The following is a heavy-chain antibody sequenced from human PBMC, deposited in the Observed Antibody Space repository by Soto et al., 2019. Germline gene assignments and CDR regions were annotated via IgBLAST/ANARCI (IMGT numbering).Heavy chain of an antibody. D-gene: IGHD6-6*01. V-gene: IGHV4-59*01. Sequence: QVQLQESGPGLVKPSETLSLTCTVSGGSIGSYYWTWIRQPPGKGLEWLGNIFYTGSTNYNPSLKSRVTISVDTSKNEFCLKLRSVTAADTAVYYCARDHHGSTWFDYWGQGTLVTVSS. CDR3: ARDHHGSTWFDY. CDR2: IFYTGST. J-gene: IGHJ4*02. CDR1: GGSIGSYY.